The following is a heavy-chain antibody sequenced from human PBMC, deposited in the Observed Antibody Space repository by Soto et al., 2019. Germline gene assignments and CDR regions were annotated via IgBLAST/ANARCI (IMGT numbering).Heavy chain of an antibody. J-gene: IGHJ3*02. V-gene: IGHV1-69*10. Sequence: ASVKVSCKASGCTFSSYAISWVRQAPGQGLEWMEGIIPILGIAHSAQKFQGRVTITADKSTSTAYLKLSSLRSEDTAVYYCARERQQLDAFDIWGQGTMVTVSS. D-gene: IGHD6-13*01. CDR3: ARERQQLDAFDI. CDR1: GCTFSSYA. CDR2: IIPILGIA.